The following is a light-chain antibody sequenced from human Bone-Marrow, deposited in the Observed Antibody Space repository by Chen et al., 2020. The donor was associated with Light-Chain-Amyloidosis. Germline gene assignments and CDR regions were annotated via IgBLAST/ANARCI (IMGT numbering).Light chain of an antibody. Sequence: EFVLTPSPGTLSLSPGEGANISCRASQTIISNYLTWYQQKFGQAPRLLIYGSSSRSTGIPDRFTGSGSGTDFTLTINRLEPEDFAMYYCQQYGTSPLAFGGGTKVGIK. V-gene: IGKV3-20*01. CDR1: QTIISNY. J-gene: IGKJ4*01. CDR3: QQYGTSPLA. CDR2: GSS.